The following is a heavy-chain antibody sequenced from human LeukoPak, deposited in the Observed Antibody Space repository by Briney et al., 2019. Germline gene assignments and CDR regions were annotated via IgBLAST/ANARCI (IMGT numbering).Heavy chain of an antibody. D-gene: IGHD3-3*01. Sequence: GGSLRLSCAASGFTFSDYYMSWIRQVPGKGLEWVSYISSSGSTIYYADSVKGRFTISRDNARNSLYLQMNSLRAEDTAVYYCAREVGMGITIFGVVNDAFDIWGQGTMVTVSS. CDR3: AREVGMGITIFGVVNDAFDI. CDR1: GFTFSDYY. J-gene: IGHJ3*02. V-gene: IGHV3-11*04. CDR2: ISSSGSTI.